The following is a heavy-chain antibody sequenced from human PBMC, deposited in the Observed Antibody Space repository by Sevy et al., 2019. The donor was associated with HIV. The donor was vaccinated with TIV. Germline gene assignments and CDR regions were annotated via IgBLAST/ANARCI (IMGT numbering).Heavy chain of an antibody. V-gene: IGHV1-8*01. CDR1: GYTFTTYD. Sequence: ASVKVSRKASGYTFTTYDINWVRQATGQGLEWMGWMNPNSGNTGYAQKFQGRVTMTRNTSIETAYMELSSLRSEDTAVYYCARFLSTSYYYYHAMDVWGQGTTVTVSS. CDR3: ARFLSTSYYYYHAMDV. J-gene: IGHJ6*02. D-gene: IGHD2-2*01. CDR2: MNPNSGNT.